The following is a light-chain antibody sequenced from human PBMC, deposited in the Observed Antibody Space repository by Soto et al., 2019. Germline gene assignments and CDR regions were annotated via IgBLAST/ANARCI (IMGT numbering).Light chain of an antibody. J-gene: IGLJ1*01. CDR2: DVS. CDR1: CSDVGAYIS. V-gene: IGLV2-14*01. Sequence: SVLTQTASGSGVPGRSSTISCNGTCSDVGAYISVSWYQQHPGTAPKLMIYDVSNRPSGVSSRFSGSKSGNTASLTFSGLQAEDEADYYCSSYTTSSIYVFGTGTKVTVL. CDR3: SSYTTSSIYV.